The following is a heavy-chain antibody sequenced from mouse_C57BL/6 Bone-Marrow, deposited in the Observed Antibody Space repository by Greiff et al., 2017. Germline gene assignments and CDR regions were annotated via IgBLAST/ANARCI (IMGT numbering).Heavy chain of an antibody. CDR1: GYTFTSYW. J-gene: IGHJ3*01. CDR2: IHPNSGST. V-gene: IGHV1-64*01. CDR3: ARGSFAY. Sequence: VQLQQPGAELVKPGASVKLSCKASGYTFTSYWMHWVKQRPGQGLEWIGMIHPNSGSTNYNEKFKGKAPLTVDKSSSTAYMQRSSLTAEDSSVYYCARGSFAYWGQGTLVTVSA.